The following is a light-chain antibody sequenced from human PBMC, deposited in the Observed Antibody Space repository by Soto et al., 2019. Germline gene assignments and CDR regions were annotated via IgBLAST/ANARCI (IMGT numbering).Light chain of an antibody. CDR1: QTISTMN. CDR2: GTT. CDR3: HQYGSLPLT. Sequence: EIVLTQSPGTLSLSPGERATLSCRASQTISTMNLAWYQQQPGQAPRLLIYGTTNRATGIPDRFRGSGSGTDFPLTISRLEHEDFVVYYCHQYGSLPLTFGGGAKVEIK. J-gene: IGKJ4*01. V-gene: IGKV3-20*01.